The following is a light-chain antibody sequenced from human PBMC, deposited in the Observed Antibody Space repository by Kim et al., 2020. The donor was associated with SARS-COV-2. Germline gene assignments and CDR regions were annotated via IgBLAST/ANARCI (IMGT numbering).Light chain of an antibody. J-gene: IGLJ7*01. CDR1: RLRYYY. CDR3: HSRDSSYNQM. Sequence: VALGQIVRIPCQGERLRYYYASWYQQKPGQAPVLVIYGQNNRPSGIPDRFSGSTSGNTASLTITGAQAEVEADYYCHSRDSSYNQMFGGGTQLTVL. CDR2: GQN. V-gene: IGLV3-19*01.